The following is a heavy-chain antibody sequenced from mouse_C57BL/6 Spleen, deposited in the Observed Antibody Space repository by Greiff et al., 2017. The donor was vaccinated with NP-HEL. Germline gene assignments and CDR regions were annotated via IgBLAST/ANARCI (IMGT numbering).Heavy chain of an antibody. J-gene: IGHJ4*01. V-gene: IGHV5-17*01. D-gene: IGHD1-1*01. CDR1: GFTFSDYG. CDR3: ARYYYGIGYAMDD. CDR2: ISSGSSTI. Sequence: EVKLVESGGGLVKPGGSLKLSCAASGFTFSDYGMHWVRQAPEKGLEWVAYISSGSSTIYYADTVKGRFTISRDNAKNTLFLQMTSLRSEDTAMYYCARYYYGIGYAMDDWGQGTSVTVSS.